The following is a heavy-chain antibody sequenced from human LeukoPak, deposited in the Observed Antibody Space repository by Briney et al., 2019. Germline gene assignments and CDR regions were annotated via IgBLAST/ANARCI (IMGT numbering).Heavy chain of an antibody. CDR2: IIPILGIA. J-gene: IGHJ4*02. V-gene: IGHV1-69*04. CDR1: GGTFSSYT. D-gene: IGHD3-22*01. Sequence: PVKVSCKASGGTFSSYTISWVRQAPGQGLEWMGRIIPILGIANYAQKFQGRVTITADKSTSTAYMELSSLRSEDTAVYYCARDADSSGYLYYFDYWGQGTLVTVSS. CDR3: ARDADSSGYLYYFDY.